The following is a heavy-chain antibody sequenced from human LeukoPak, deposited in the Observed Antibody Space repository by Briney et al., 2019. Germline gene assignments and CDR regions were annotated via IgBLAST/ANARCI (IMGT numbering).Heavy chain of an antibody. CDR2: INYSGST. CDR3: ARGAAAGTVLDY. V-gene: IGHV4-34*01. Sequence: PSETLSLTCAVYGGSFSGYYWSWIRQPPGKGLEWIGEINYSGSTNYNPSLKSRVTISVDTSKNQFSLRLSSVTAADTAVYYCARGAAAGTVLDYWGQGTLVTVSS. D-gene: IGHD6-13*01. J-gene: IGHJ4*02. CDR1: GGSFSGYY.